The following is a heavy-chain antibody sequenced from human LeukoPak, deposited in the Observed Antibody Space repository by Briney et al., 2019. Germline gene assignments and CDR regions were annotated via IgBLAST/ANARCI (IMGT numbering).Heavy chain of an antibody. CDR2: IYYSGST. J-gene: IGHJ4*02. CDR1: GGSISSGGYY. CDR3: ARDHRGYYYDSSGYYDY. V-gene: IGHV4-30-4*08. Sequence: SQTLSLTCTVSGGSISSGGYYWSWIRQHPGKGLEWIGYIYYSGSTYYNPSLKSRVTISVDTSKNQFSLKLSSVTAADTAVYYCARDHRGYYYDSSGYYDYGGQGTLVTVSS. D-gene: IGHD3-22*01.